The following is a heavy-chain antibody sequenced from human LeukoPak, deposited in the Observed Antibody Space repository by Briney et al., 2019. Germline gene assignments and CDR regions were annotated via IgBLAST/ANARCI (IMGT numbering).Heavy chain of an antibody. CDR3: ATSQGSWPDYFDY. D-gene: IGHD6-13*01. J-gene: IGHJ4*02. CDR2: ISSSSSYI. V-gene: IGHV3-21*01. CDR1: GFTFSSYS. Sequence: GGSLRLSCAASGFTFSSYSMNWVRQAPGKGLEWVSSISSSSSYIYYADSVKGRFTISRDNAKNSLYLQMNSLRAEDTAVYYCATSQGSWPDYFDYWGQGTLVTLSS.